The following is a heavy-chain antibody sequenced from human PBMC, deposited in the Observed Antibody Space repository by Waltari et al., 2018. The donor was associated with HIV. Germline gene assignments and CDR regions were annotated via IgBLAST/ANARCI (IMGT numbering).Heavy chain of an antibody. J-gene: IGHJ4*02. CDR3: ARATEWPWYYFDY. CDR1: GVSISSSH. D-gene: IGHD3-3*01. V-gene: IGHV4-59*01. CDR2: VYHTGGT. Sequence: QVQLQESGPRLVKPSETLSLTCTVSGVSISSSHWSWIRQPPGKGLEWIGYVYHTGGTSYNPSLKSRVTISVDTSKKQFSLKLSSVTAADTAVYYCARATEWPWYYFDYWGQGTLVTVSS.